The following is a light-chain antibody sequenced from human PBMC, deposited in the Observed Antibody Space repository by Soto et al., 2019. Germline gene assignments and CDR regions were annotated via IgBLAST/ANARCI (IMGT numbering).Light chain of an antibody. V-gene: IGKV3-15*01. J-gene: IGKJ1*01. CDR3: QQYDSSVWT. CDR1: QSVGSN. CDR2: DAS. Sequence: ELVMTQSPATLSVSPGERVTLSCRASQSVGSNLAWYQQKPGQAPRVLIYDASTRATVIPARFSGSGSGTEFTLTISSLQSEDFAIYYCQQYDSSVWTFGQGTKVDI.